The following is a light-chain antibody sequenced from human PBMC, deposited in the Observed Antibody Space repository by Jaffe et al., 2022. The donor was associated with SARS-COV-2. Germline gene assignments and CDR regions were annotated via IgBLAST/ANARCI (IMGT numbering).Light chain of an antibody. CDR1: QSINHY. J-gene: IGKJ5*01. CDR3: QQSYSTPRDT. CDR2: VAS. V-gene: IGKV1-39*01. Sequence: DIQMTQSPSSLSASVGDTVTITCRASQSINHYLNWYQQKPGTAPKLLIYVASTLQSGVSSRFSGSGSGTEFTLTISSLQPEDFATYYCQQSYSTPRDTFGQGTRLLIK.